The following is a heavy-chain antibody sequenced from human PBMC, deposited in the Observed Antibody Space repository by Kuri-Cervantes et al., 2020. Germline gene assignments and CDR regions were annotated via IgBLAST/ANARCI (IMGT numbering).Heavy chain of an antibody. J-gene: IGHJ4*01. CDR3: TTDLQH. Sequence: GGSLRLSCVASGFTFSDARMTWVRQSPGKGLEWVGRIKSKPEDGPIDYGPPAKDRFIISRDDSKNMVYLTMNSLKTEDTGIYYCTTDLQHWGQGTQVTVSS. CDR2: IKSKPEDGPI. CDR1: GFTFSDAR. V-gene: IGHV3-15*01.